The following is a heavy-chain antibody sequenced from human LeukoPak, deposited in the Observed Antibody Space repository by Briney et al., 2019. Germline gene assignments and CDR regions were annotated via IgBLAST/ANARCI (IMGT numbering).Heavy chain of an antibody. J-gene: IGHJ5*02. V-gene: IGHV4-34*01. CDR1: GGSISSYY. CDR2: INHSGST. Sequence: SETLSLTCTVTGGSISSYYWSWIRQPPGKGLEWIGEINHSGSTNYNPSLKSRVTTSVDRSKNQFSLKLSSVTAADTAVYYCARGRSYGSGRYWFDPWGQGTLVTVSS. CDR3: ARGRSYGSGRYWFDP. D-gene: IGHD3-10*01.